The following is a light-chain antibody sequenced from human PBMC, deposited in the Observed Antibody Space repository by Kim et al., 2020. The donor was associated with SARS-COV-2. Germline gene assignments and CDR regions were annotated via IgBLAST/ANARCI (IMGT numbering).Light chain of an antibody. Sequence: DIQMTQSPSTLSASVGDRVTITCRASQSIGASLAWYQQKVGKAPKLLIYKASSLESGVPSRFSGSGSGTEFTLTISSLQPDDLATYYCQQHFSRWTFGQGTKVEIK. CDR2: KAS. J-gene: IGKJ1*01. CDR3: QQHFSRWT. CDR1: QSIGAS. V-gene: IGKV1-5*03.